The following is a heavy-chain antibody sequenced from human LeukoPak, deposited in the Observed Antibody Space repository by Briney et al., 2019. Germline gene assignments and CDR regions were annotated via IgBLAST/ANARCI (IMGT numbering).Heavy chain of an antibody. J-gene: IGHJ4*02. CDR2: IYHSGST. D-gene: IGHD6-13*01. V-gene: IGHV4-30-2*01. CDR1: GGSISSGGYS. Sequence: SETLSLTCAVSGGSISSGGYSWSWIRQPPGKGLEWIGYIYHSGSTYYNPSLKSRATISVDRSKNQFSLKLSSVTAADTAVYYCARAGYLYYFDYWGQGTLVTVSS. CDR3: ARAGYLYYFDY.